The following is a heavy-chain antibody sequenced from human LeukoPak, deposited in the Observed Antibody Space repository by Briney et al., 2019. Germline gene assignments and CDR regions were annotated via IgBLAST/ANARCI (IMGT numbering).Heavy chain of an antibody. CDR2: ISSSSSSTI. J-gene: IGHJ6*03. CDR3: ARDTYYYGSGSTHYYYYYMDV. V-gene: IGHV3-48*01. CDR1: GFTFSSYS. Sequence: PGGSLRLSCAASGFTFSSYSMNWVRQAPGKGLEWVSYISSSSSSTIYYADSVKGRFTISRDNAKNSLYLQMNSLRAEDTAVYYCARDTYYYGSGSTHYYYYYMDVWGKGTTVTVSS. D-gene: IGHD3-10*01.